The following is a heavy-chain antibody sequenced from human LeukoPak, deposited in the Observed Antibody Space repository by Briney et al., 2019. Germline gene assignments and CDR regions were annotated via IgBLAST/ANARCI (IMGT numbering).Heavy chain of an antibody. D-gene: IGHD1-1*01. CDR2: VYHSGTT. Sequence: NPSETLSLTCTVSGYSISSDYYWGWIRQTPGKGLEWIGSVYHSGTTYHNPSLKSRVTMSVDTSKNQFSLTLTSVTAADTALYYCTRELAGTTLEDWGQGTLVTVSS. V-gene: IGHV4-38-2*02. CDR1: GYSISSDYY. J-gene: IGHJ4*02. CDR3: TRELAGTTLED.